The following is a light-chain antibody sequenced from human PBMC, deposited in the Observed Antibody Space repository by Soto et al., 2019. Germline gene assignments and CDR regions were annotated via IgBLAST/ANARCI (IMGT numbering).Light chain of an antibody. CDR2: LAS. V-gene: IGKV1-5*03. CDR3: QQYNSYPIT. Sequence: IQMNKSASAVSASVGDRVTITCRASQSFSNWLAWYQQKPGKAPKLLIYLASTLVFGVPSRFSGSGSGTEFTLTISGLQPDDFATYYCQQYNSYPITFGPRTNVDIK. J-gene: IGKJ3*01. CDR1: QSFSNW.